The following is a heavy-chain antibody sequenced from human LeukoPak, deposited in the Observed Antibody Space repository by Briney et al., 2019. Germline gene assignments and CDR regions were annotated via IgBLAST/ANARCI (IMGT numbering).Heavy chain of an antibody. V-gene: IGHV5-51*01. CDR2: IYPGDSDT. Sequence: GESLKISCKGSGYSFTSHWIGWVRRMPGKGLEWMGIIYPGDSDTRYSPSFQGQVTISADKSISTAYLQWSSLKASDTAMYYCARLGPKYCGGDCYSFDYWGQGTLVTVSS. J-gene: IGHJ4*02. CDR3: ARLGPKYCGGDCYSFDY. D-gene: IGHD2-21*02. CDR1: GYSFTSHW.